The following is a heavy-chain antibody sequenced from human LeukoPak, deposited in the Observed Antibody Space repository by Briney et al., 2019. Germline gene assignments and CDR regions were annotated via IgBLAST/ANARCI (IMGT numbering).Heavy chain of an antibody. D-gene: IGHD1-26*01. CDR2: IYTSGST. CDR3: ARGLVGTTGEQNWFDP. Sequence: PSETLSLTCTVPAGSISSYYWSWIRQPAGKGLEWIGRIYTSGSTNYNPSLKSRVTISVDKSKNQFSLKLSSVTAADTAVYYCARGLVGTTGEQNWFDPWGQGTLVTVSS. J-gene: IGHJ5*02. V-gene: IGHV4-4*07. CDR1: AGSISSYY.